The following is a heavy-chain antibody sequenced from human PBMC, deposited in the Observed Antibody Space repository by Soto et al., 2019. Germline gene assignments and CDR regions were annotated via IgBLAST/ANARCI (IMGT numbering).Heavy chain of an antibody. D-gene: IGHD5-18*01. J-gene: IGHJ5*02. CDR3: ARFRSGVDTAMVLRPNWFDP. CDR1: GGSISSPY. V-gene: IGHV4-59*11. Sequence: PSETLSLTCTVSGGSISSPYWSWIRQPPAKGLEWIGYIYYSGSTNYTPSLKSRVTISVDTSKNQFSLKLSSVTAADTAVYYCARFRSGVDTAMVLRPNWFDPWGQGTLVTVSS. CDR2: IYYSGST.